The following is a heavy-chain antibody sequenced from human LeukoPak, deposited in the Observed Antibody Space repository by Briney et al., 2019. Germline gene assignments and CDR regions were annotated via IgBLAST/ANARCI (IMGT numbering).Heavy chain of an antibody. V-gene: IGHV3-11*04. CDR1: GFTFSDYY. D-gene: IGHD5-24*01. CDR3: ARATRNGYDY. J-gene: IGHJ4*02. Sequence: PGGSLRLSCAASGFTFSDYYMSWIRQAPGKGLEWVSYIAHDSTTIYYADSVRGRFTMSRGNARNSLFLQMNSLRPEDTAMYYRARATRNGYDYWGPGTLVTVSS. CDR2: IAHDSTTI.